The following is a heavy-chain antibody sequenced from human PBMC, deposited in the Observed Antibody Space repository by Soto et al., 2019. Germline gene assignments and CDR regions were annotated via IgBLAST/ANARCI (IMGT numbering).Heavy chain of an antibody. D-gene: IGHD6-13*01. Sequence: EVQLVQSGAEVKKPGESLRISCKGSGYSFTSYWISWVRQMPGKGLEWMGRIDPSDSYTNYSPSFQGHVTISADKSSSKAYLQWSSLKASDTPMYYCARRQAAAGDNDLTFDYWGQGTLVTVSS. CDR2: IDPSDSYT. CDR3: ARRQAAAGDNDLTFDY. CDR1: GYSFTSYW. J-gene: IGHJ4*02. V-gene: IGHV5-10-1*01.